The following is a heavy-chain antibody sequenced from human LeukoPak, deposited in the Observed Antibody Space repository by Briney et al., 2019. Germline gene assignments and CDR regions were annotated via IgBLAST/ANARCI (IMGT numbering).Heavy chain of an antibody. J-gene: IGHJ6*02. Sequence: PGGSLRLSCAASGFTFSSYAMSWVRQAPGKGLEWVSAISGSGGSTYYADSVKGRFTISRDNFKNTLYLQMNSLRAEDTAVYYCATPPYYDFWSGYWAYYYYGMDVWGQGTTVTVSS. CDR1: GFTFSSYA. V-gene: IGHV3-23*01. D-gene: IGHD3-3*01. CDR2: ISGSGGST. CDR3: ATPPYYDFWSGYWAYYYYGMDV.